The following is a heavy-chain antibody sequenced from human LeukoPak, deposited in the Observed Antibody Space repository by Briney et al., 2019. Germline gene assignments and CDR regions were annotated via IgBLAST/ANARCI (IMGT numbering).Heavy chain of an antibody. V-gene: IGHV3-74*01. J-gene: IGHJ3*02. D-gene: IGHD2-2*01. CDR2: INTDGSST. Sequence: GGSLRLSCAASGLTFNTYWMHWVRQAPGKGLVWVSRINTDGSSTSYADSVKGRFTISRDNAKNTLYLQMNSLRAEDTAVYLCTRVGYCDTTSCRTAFDIWGQGTMVTVSS. CDR3: TRVGYCDTTSCRTAFDI. CDR1: GLTFNTYW.